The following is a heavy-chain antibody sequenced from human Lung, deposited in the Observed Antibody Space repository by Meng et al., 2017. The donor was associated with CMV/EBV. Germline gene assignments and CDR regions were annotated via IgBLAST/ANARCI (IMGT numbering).Heavy chain of an antibody. J-gene: IGHJ4*02. D-gene: IGHD2-15*01. Sequence: SVKVSXKASGGSLSNYRLNWVRQVPGQGFQWMGGIIPILGIPDYPGNFQGRVTITADTSTDTAYMHLSSLRLEDTAVYYCARGARLGYCSGANCYFNDFWGQGTWVTVSS. CDR3: ARGARLGYCSGANCYFNDF. CDR2: IIPILGIP. CDR1: GGSLSNYR. V-gene: IGHV1-69*10.